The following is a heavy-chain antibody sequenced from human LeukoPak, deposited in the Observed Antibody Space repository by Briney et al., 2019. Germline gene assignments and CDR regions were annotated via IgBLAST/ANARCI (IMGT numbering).Heavy chain of an antibody. CDR3: AKRSGPNLGYFDS. V-gene: IGHV3-23*01. CDR2: ITAGGDNT. CDR1: GFTFSDYA. J-gene: IGHJ4*02. Sequence: GGSLRLSCAASGFTFSDYAMGWVRQAPGKGLEWVSAITAGGDNTYYADSVKGRFTISRDNSENTLHLQMNGLRAEDTAVYYCAKRSGPNLGYFDSWGQGTLVTVSS. D-gene: IGHD2-8*01.